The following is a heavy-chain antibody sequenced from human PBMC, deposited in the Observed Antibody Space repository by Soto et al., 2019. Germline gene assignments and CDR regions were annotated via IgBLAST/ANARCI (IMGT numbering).Heavy chain of an antibody. Sequence: PGGSLRLSCAASGFTFSSYAMSWVRQAPGKGLEWVSAISGSGGSTYYADSVKGRFTISRDNSKNTLYLQMNSLRAEDTAVYYCAKEGAITMIVPRSGFDYWGQGTLVTVSS. D-gene: IGHD3-22*01. CDR1: GFTFSSYA. V-gene: IGHV3-23*01. J-gene: IGHJ4*02. CDR2: ISGSGGST. CDR3: AKEGAITMIVPRSGFDY.